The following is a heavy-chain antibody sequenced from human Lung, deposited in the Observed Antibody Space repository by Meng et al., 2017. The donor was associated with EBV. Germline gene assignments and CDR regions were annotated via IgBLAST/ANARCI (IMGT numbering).Heavy chain of an antibody. D-gene: IGHD2-15*01. Sequence: HVHLAQAGTEVKKPGAFVGVSCNASGYTFGCYGICWVRQAPGQGLEWMGWFVNYVDTYPAPKFQGRVTMTTDTHTNTAFMELRSLTSDDTAVYYCASGTPGRSYCDYWGQGTLVTVSS. J-gene: IGHJ4*02. CDR2: FVNYVDT. CDR3: ASGTPGRSYCDY. V-gene: IGHV1-18*01. CDR1: GYTFGCYG.